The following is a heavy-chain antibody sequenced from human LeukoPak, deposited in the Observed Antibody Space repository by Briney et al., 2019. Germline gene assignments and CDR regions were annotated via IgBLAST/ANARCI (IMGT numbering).Heavy chain of an antibody. Sequence: SQTLSLTCAISGDSVSSNSAAWTWIRQPPSGGLEWLGRTYYRSNCYNNYALSFRSRITINPDTAKNQLSLHLNSVPPADTAVYDCARATLWKWLTLDAWGQGTLVTVSS. V-gene: IGHV6-1*01. J-gene: IGHJ5*02. CDR3: ARATLWKWLTLDA. CDR2: TYYRSNCYN. D-gene: IGHD6-19*01. CDR1: GDSVSSNSAA.